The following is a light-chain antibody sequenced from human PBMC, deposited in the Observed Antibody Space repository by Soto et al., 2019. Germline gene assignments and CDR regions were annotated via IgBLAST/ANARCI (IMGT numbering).Light chain of an antibody. CDR1: SSDVGGYNY. J-gene: IGLJ1*01. CDR2: EVN. V-gene: IGLV2-8*01. Sequence: QSALNRAPSSSGVPGRAVGISCTGTSSDVGGYNYVSWYQQHPGKAPKLMIYEVNKRPSGVPDRFSGSKSGNTASLTVSGLQAEDEADYYCSSYAGSSNVFGTGTKVTVL. CDR3: SSYAGSSNV.